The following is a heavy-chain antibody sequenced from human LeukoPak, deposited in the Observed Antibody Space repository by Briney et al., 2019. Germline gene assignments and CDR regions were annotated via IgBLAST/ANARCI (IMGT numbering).Heavy chain of an antibody. CDR1: GYTFTGYY. CDR2: INPNSGGT. CDR3: ARDGPDIVQVGSGMDV. J-gene: IGHJ6*02. Sequence: ASVKVSCKASGYTFTGYYMHWVRQAPGQGLEWMGWINPNSGGTNFAQKFQGRVTMTRDTSISTAYMELSRLRSDDTAVYYCARDGPDIVQVGSGMDVWGQGTTVTVSS. D-gene: IGHD2-8*01. V-gene: IGHV1-2*02.